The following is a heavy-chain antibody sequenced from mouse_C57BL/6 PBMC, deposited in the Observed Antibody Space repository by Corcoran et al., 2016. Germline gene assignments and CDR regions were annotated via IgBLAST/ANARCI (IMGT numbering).Heavy chain of an antibody. CDR1: GYTFTTYG. CDR3: ARDRTYDYDYDWFAY. V-gene: IGHV9-3*01. D-gene: IGHD2-4*01. CDR2: INTYSGVP. J-gene: IGHJ3*01. Sequence: QIQLVQSGPELKKPGETVKISCKASGYTFTTYGMSWVKQAPGKGLKWMGWINTYSGVPTYADDFKGRFAFSLETSASTAYLQINNLKNEDTATYFCARDRTYDYDYDWFAYWGQGTLVTVSA.